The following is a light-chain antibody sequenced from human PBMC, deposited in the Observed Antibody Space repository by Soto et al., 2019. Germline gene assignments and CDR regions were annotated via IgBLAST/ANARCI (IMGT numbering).Light chain of an antibody. CDR2: STH. Sequence: QTVVTQEPSFSVSPGGTVTLTCGLSSGSVSTNYYPSWYQQTPGQSPRTLIYSTHTRSSGVPDRFSGSILGNRAALTITGAQADDECDYYCVLYMGGGIRVFGGGTKLTVL. CDR1: SGSVSTNYY. V-gene: IGLV8-61*01. CDR3: VLYMGGGIRV. J-gene: IGLJ3*02.